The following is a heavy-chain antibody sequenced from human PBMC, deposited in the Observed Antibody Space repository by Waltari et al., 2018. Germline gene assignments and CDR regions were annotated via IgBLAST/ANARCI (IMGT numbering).Heavy chain of an antibody. Sequence: QVQLVQSGAEVKKPGSSVKVSCKASGGTFSSYAISWVRQAPGQGLEWMGGIIPSFGTANYAQKFQGRVTITADESTSTAYMELSSLRSEDTAVYYCARGGSGYYDILSGFDYWGQGTLVTVSS. D-gene: IGHD3-9*01. CDR3: ARGGSGYYDILSGFDY. CDR2: IIPSFGTA. J-gene: IGHJ4*02. V-gene: IGHV1-69*01. CDR1: GGTFSSYA.